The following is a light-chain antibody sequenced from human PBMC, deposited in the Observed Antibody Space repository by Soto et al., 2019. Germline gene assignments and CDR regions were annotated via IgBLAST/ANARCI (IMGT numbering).Light chain of an antibody. CDR3: WSYTSSDNWV. J-gene: IGLJ3*02. CDR2: AVS. CDR1: NSDVGAYNY. Sequence: QSALTQPRSVSGSPGQSVTISCTGTNSDVGAYNYISWYQQFPGKAPKVIIFAVSQRRSGVPDRFSGSKSGNTASLTISGLQAEDEADYYCWSYTSSDNWVFGGGTQLTVL. V-gene: IGLV2-11*01.